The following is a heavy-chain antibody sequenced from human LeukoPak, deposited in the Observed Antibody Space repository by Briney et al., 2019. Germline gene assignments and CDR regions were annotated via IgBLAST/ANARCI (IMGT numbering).Heavy chain of an antibody. J-gene: IGHJ4*02. V-gene: IGHV3-33*01. Sequence: PGGSLRLSCAASGFTFNIYGMHWVRQAPGKGLEWVAVIWYDGNNKYYADSVKGRFSISRDNSKNTLYLQMNSLRAEDTAVCYCARGACSGGRCYHDYWGQGTLVTVSS. CDR1: GFTFNIYG. CDR3: ARGACSGGRCYHDY. CDR2: IWYDGNNK. D-gene: IGHD2-15*01.